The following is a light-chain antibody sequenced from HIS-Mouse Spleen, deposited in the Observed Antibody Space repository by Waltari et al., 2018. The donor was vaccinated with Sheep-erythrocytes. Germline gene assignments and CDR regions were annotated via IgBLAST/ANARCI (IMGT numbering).Light chain of an antibody. J-gene: IGLJ3*02. CDR3: SSYAGSNNWV. V-gene: IGLV2-8*01. Sequence: QAALPQPPSASGSPRQSFTISCTETSTYVGGYTYVPWYQQHPGKAPKLMIYEVSKRPSGVPDRFSGSKSGNTASLTVSGLQAEDEADYYCSSYAGSNNWVFGGGTKLTVL. CDR2: EVS. CDR1: STYVGGYTY.